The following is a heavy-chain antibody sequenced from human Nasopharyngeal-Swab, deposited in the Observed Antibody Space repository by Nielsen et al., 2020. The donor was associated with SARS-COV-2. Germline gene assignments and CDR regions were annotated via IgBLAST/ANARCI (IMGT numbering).Heavy chain of an antibody. CDR2: IKEDGSEK. CDR3: ARDFVGQMDV. J-gene: IGHJ6*02. CDR1: GFTFTTYW. D-gene: IGHD3-10*01. V-gene: IGHV3-7*03. Sequence: GESLKISCAASGFTFTTYWMTWVRQAPGKGLEWVANIKEDGSEKNYVDSVKGRFTISRDNAKNSLYLQMNSLRAEDTAVYYCARDFVGQMDVWGQGTTVTVSS.